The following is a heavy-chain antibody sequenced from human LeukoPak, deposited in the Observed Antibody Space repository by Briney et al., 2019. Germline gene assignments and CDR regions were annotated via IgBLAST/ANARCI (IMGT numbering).Heavy chain of an antibody. Sequence: PGGSLRLSCTASGFTVSSNYMSWVRQAPGKGLEWVSVIYSGGSTYYADSVKGRFTISRDNSKNTLYLQMNSLRAEDTAVYYCARGTEVTTRWPWAFDIWGQGTMVTVSS. CDR3: ARGTEVTTRWPWAFDI. CDR2: IYSGGST. CDR1: GFTVSSNY. J-gene: IGHJ3*02. V-gene: IGHV3-53*01. D-gene: IGHD4-17*01.